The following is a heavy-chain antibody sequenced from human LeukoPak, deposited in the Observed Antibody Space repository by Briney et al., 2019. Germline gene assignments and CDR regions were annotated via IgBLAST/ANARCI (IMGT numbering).Heavy chain of an antibody. Sequence: PGRSLRLSCAASGFTFSNYGMHWVRQAPGKGLEWVAVISYDGSYKYYADSVKGRFTISRDNSKNTLYLQMNSLRAEDTAVYYCARGVGAMALKTFDYWGQGTLVTVSS. CDR1: GFTFSNYG. D-gene: IGHD1-26*01. CDR2: ISYDGSYK. CDR3: ARGVGAMALKTFDY. J-gene: IGHJ4*02. V-gene: IGHV3-30*03.